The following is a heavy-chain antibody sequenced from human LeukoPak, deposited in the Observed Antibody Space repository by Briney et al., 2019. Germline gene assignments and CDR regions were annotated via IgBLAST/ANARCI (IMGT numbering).Heavy chain of an antibody. V-gene: IGHV4-59*11. CDR2: VYNSGTT. Sequence: PSETLSLTCTVSGVSIGSHYWSWIPQSPGKGLEWIGCVYNSGTTVYNPSLTGRVTISVDTSKNQYSLNLRSVTAADAAVYYCARDAYWGQGILVTVSS. CDR3: ARDAY. CDR1: GVSIGSHY. J-gene: IGHJ4*02.